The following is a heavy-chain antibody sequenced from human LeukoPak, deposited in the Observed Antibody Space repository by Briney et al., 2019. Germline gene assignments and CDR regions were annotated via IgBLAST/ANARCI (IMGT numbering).Heavy chain of an antibody. J-gene: IGHJ4*02. Sequence: PGGSLRLSCAASGFTFSKYWMLWVRQAPGKGLESVSRINTDGTVTTYADSVKGRFTVSRDNADNTMFLQMNSVRDEGTAVYYCATKQWLAPPPDSWGQGTPVTVSS. D-gene: IGHD6-19*01. CDR1: GFTFSKYW. CDR2: INTDGTVT. CDR3: ATKQWLAPPPDS. V-gene: IGHV3-74*01.